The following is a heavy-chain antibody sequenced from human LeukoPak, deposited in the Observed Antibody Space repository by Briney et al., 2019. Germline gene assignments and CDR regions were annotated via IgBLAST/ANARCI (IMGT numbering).Heavy chain of an antibody. Sequence: SETLSLTCTVSSYSINSGYYWGWIRQPPGKGLEWIGNIYRSGSTYYNPSLESRVTISVDTSKNQFSLKLSSVTAADTAVYYCARDVLRHSSSSVYFDYWGQGTLVTVSS. J-gene: IGHJ4*02. D-gene: IGHD6-6*01. CDR3: ARDVLRHSSSSVYFDY. V-gene: IGHV4-38-2*02. CDR1: SYSINSGYY. CDR2: IYRSGST.